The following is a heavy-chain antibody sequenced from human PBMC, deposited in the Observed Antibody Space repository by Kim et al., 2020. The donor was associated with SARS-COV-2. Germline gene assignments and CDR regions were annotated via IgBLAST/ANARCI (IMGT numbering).Heavy chain of an antibody. D-gene: IGHD3-22*01. CDR2: ISYDGSNK. J-gene: IGHJ4*02. V-gene: IGHV3-30*18. CDR3: AKDRGEYYYDSSGFDY. CDR1: GFTFSSYG. Sequence: LSLTCAASGFTFSSYGMHWVRQAPGKGLEWVAVISYDGSNKYYADSVKGRFTISRDNSKNTLYLQMNSLRAEDTAVYYCAKDRGEYYYDSSGFDYWGQGTLVTVSS.